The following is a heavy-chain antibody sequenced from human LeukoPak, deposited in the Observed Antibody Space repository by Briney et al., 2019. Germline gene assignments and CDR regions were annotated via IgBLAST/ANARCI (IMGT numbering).Heavy chain of an antibody. J-gene: IGHJ4*02. D-gene: IGHD5-18*01. CDR1: GASISGGTYY. CDR3: ARERTDTSMDY. CDR2: IYYTGST. Sequence: SETLSLTCSVSGASISGGTYYWGWIRQPPGKGLEWIGSIYYTGSTYDNPSLKSRVTISVDTSKNQFSLKLISVTAADTAVYFCARERTDTSMDYWGQGTLVTVSS. V-gene: IGHV4-39*02.